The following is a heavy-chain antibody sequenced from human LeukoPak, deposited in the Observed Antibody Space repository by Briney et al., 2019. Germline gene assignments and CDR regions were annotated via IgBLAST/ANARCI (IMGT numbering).Heavy chain of an antibody. CDR2: ISYDGSSK. D-gene: IGHD1-26*01. Sequence: GGSLRLSCAASGFTFSSYGMHWVRQAPGKGLEWVAVISYDGSSKYYADSVKGRFTISRDNSKNTLYLQMNSLRAEDTAVYYCAKGWEGPDYWGQGTLVTASS. CDR3: AKGWEGPDY. CDR1: GFTFSSYG. V-gene: IGHV3-30*18. J-gene: IGHJ4*02.